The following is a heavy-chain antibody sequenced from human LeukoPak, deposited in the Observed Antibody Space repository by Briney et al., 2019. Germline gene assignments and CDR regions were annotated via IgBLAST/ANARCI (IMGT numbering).Heavy chain of an antibody. Sequence: PSETLSLTCAVYGGSFSGYYWSWIRQPPGNGLEWIGEINHSGSTNYNPSLKSRVTISVDTSKNQFSLKLSSVTAADTAVYYCVPLEYRSSSYYFDYWGQGTLVTVSS. CDR2: INHSGST. V-gene: IGHV4-34*01. CDR3: VPLEYRSSSYYFDY. D-gene: IGHD6-6*01. CDR1: GGSFSGYY. J-gene: IGHJ4*02.